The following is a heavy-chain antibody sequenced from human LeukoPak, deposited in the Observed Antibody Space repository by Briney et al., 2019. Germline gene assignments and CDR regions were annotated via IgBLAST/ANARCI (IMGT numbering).Heavy chain of an antibody. J-gene: IGHJ6*03. Sequence: SETLSLTCTVSGGSISSSSYYWGWIRQPPGKGLEWIGNIYYSGSTYYNPSLKSRVTISVDTSKNQFSLKLSSVTAADTAVYYCASGAYSYYYMDVWGKGTTVTISS. V-gene: IGHV4-39*01. D-gene: IGHD1-26*01. CDR2: IYYSGST. CDR1: GGSISSSSYY. CDR3: ASGAYSYYYMDV.